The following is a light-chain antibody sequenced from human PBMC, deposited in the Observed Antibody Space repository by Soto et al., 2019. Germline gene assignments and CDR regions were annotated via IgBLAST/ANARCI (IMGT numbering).Light chain of an antibody. J-gene: IGKJ1*01. CDR3: QQYNNWPRT. CDR1: QSVSSN. CDR2: GAS. Sequence: EIVMTQSPATLSGSPGKSATLSCRACQSVSSNLAWYQQKPGQAPRLLIYGASTRSTGIPARFIGSGSGTEFTLTISSLQSEDFAAYYCQQYNNWPRTFGQGTKVDIK. V-gene: IGKV3-15*01.